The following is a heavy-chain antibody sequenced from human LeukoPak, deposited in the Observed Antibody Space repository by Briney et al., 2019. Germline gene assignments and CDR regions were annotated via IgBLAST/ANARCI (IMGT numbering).Heavy chain of an antibody. J-gene: IGHJ5*02. V-gene: IGHV3-74*01. D-gene: IGHD2-2*01. CDR1: GFSVNNYW. CDR3: ARGGFLGYCSSTSCYADNWFDP. Sequence: GGSLRLSCAASGFSVNNYWMHWVRQAPGKGLVWVSRINIDGSITNYADSVKGRFTISRDNAKNTLYLQMNSLRAEDTAVYYCARGGFLGYCSSTSCYADNWFDPWGQGTLVTVSS. CDR2: INIDGSIT.